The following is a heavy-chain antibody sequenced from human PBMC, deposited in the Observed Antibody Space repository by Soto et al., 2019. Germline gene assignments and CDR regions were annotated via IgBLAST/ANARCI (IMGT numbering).Heavy chain of an antibody. CDR2: IYHSGST. V-gene: IGHV4-30-2*05. CDR1: GGSISSGGYS. J-gene: IGHJ5*02. CDR3: ARGPTTEKVDP. Sequence: SETLSLTCSVSGGSISSGGYSWSWIRQPPGKGLEWIGYIYHSGSTYNNPSLKSRVTISADRSMNQFSLALTSVTAADTAMYYCARGPTTEKVDPWGQGTLVTVSS.